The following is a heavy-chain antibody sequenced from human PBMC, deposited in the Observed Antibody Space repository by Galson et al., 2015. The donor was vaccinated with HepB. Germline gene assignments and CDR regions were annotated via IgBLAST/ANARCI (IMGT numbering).Heavy chain of an antibody. D-gene: IGHD3-16*01. J-gene: IGHJ4*02. CDR3: ARDGPQGAAQGRGGEEDSAKGGFDY. CDR2: ISYDGSNK. Sequence: SLRLSCAASGFTFSTYVMHWVRQAPGKGLEWVAAISYDGSNKYYADSVKGRFTISRDNPKNTLYLQMNSLRVEDMAVYYCARDGPQGAAQGRGGEEDSAKGGFDYWGQGTLVTVSS. V-gene: IGHV3-30*04. CDR1: GFTFSTYV.